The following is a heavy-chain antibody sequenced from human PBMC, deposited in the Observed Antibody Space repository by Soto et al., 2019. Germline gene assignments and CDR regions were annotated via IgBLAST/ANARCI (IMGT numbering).Heavy chain of an antibody. Sequence: ASVKVSCKSSGYSFSNFYVHWVRQAPGQGLEWMGIIDPSSGTTSYTQKFQDRVTMTRDTSMSTVYMELSRLRSEDTAVYYCARGAVVVPNGLIAGMDVWGLGTTVTVS. CDR2: IDPSSGTT. D-gene: IGHD2-15*01. V-gene: IGHV1-46*01. J-gene: IGHJ6*02. CDR1: GYSFSNFY. CDR3: ARGAVVVPNGLIAGMDV.